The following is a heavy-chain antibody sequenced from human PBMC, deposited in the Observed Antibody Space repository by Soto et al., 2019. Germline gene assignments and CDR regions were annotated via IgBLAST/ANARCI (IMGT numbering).Heavy chain of an antibody. D-gene: IGHD3-3*01. V-gene: IGHV3-74*01. CDR3: ARDLDWVLYDY. J-gene: IGHJ4*02. Sequence: GGSLRLSCAASGFTFINYVMHWVRQAPGKGLVWASRVSHDGSTTSYADSVKGRFTISRDNSKNTLYLQMNSLRDEDTAVYYCARDLDWVLYDYWGQGTPVTVSS. CDR1: GFTFINYV. CDR2: VSHDGSTT.